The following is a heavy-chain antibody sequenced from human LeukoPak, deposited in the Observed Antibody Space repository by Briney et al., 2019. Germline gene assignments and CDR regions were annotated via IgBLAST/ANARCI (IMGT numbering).Heavy chain of an antibody. V-gene: IGHV1-46*01. CDR2: INPSGGNT. D-gene: IGHD3-16*01. CDR3: ARDHLWGSSDAFDI. CDR1: GYTFTTYY. J-gene: IGHJ3*02. Sequence: ASVKVSCKASGYTFTTYYMHWVRQAPGHGLEWMVIINPSGGNTNYAQEFQGRVTMTRDTSTSTVYMELSSLRSEDTAVYYCARDHLWGSSDAFDIWGQGTMVTVSS.